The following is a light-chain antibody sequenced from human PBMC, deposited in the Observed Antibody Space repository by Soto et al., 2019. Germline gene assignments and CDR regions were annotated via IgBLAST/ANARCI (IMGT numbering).Light chain of an antibody. Sequence: DIVMTQTPLSLPFTPGEPASISCRSSQGLLDSDDGNTYLDWYLQKPGQSPQLLLYAVYYRASGVPDRFSGSGSGTDFTLKISRVEAEDVGVYYCMQRVEFPITFGQGKRLEIK. CDR2: AVY. V-gene: IGKV2-40*01. J-gene: IGKJ5*01. CDR1: QGLLDSDDGNTY. CDR3: MQRVEFPIT.